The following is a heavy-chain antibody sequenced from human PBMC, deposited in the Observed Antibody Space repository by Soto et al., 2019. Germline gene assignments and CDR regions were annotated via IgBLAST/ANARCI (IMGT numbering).Heavy chain of an antibody. CDR1: GGSISSYY. CDR3: ARGEFSGSAKWGYYFDY. V-gene: IGHV4-59*01. J-gene: IGHJ4*02. Sequence: PSETLSLTCTVSGGSISSYYWSWIRQPPGKGLEWIGYIYYSGSTNYNPSLKSRVTISVDTSKNQFSLKLSSVTAADTAVYYCARGEFSGSAKWGYYFDYWGQGTLVTVSS. D-gene: IGHD7-27*01. CDR2: IYYSGST.